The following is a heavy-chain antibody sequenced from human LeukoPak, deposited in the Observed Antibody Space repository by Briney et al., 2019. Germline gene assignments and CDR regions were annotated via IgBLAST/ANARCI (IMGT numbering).Heavy chain of an antibody. CDR3: ARDHYSRNDY. J-gene: IGHJ4*02. Sequence: GGSLRLSCAASGFSISSNYMSWVRQAPGKGLEWVSVIDSGGSTYYADSVKGRFTISRDNAKNSLYLQMNSLRDEDTALYYCARDHYSRNDYWGQGTPVTVSS. D-gene: IGHD6-13*01. CDR2: IDSGGST. CDR1: GFSISSNY. V-gene: IGHV3-53*01.